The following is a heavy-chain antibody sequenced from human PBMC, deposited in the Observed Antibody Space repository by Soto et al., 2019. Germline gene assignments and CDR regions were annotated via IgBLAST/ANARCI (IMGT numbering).Heavy chain of an antibody. J-gene: IGHJ4*02. D-gene: IGHD6-19*01. CDR1: GGTFSSYA. Sequence: HVQLVPSGAEVKQPGSSVKVSCKAFGGTFSSYALSWVRQAPGQGLEWMGGIIPLFGTPNYAQNFQGRVTITADKSTSTAYMELARLRSDDTVVYYCARAFSRGWGGEFAYWDKGTLVIVSP. CDR2: IIPLFGTP. V-gene: IGHV1-69*06. CDR3: ARAFSRGWGGEFAY.